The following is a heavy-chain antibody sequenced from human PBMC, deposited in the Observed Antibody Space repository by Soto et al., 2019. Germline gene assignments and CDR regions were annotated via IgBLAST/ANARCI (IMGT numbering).Heavy chain of an antibody. Sequence: QVQLVESGGDVVQPGRSLRLSCAASGFTFSSYGMHWVRQAPGKGLEWVALISYDGSNKYYADSVKGRFTISRDNSKNTLYLQMNSLRAEDTAVYYCAKNSGYSYGFPFEYRGQGTLVTVSS. CDR1: GFTFSSYG. D-gene: IGHD5-18*01. CDR2: ISYDGSNK. CDR3: AKNSGYSYGFPFEY. V-gene: IGHV3-30*18. J-gene: IGHJ4*02.